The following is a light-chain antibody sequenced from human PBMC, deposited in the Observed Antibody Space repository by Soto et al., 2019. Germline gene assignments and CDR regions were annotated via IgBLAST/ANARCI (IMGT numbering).Light chain of an antibody. CDR2: GAS. CDR1: QSVSSTY. Sequence: EIVLTQSPGTLSLSPGERATLSCRASQSVSSTYLAWYQQKPGQAPRLLIYGASSRATGIPDRFSGSGSGTDFTLTISRLDPEDFAVYYCQHYGSLVLTFGGGTKGGIK. J-gene: IGKJ4*01. V-gene: IGKV3-20*01. CDR3: QHYGSLVLT.